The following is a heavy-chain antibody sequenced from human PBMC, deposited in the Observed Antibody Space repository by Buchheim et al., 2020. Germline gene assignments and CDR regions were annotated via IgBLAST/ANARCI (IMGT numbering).Heavy chain of an antibody. D-gene: IGHD2-15*01. CDR2: ISSSGSTI. Sequence: EVQLVESGGGLVQPGGSLRLSCAASGFIFSSYEMNWVRLAPGKGLEWVSYISSSGSTIYYADSVKGRFTISRDNATNSLYLQMNSLRAEDTAVYYCARDKGGYVEDNFDYWGQGTL. J-gene: IGHJ4*02. CDR1: GFIFSSYE. V-gene: IGHV3-48*03. CDR3: ARDKGGYVEDNFDY.